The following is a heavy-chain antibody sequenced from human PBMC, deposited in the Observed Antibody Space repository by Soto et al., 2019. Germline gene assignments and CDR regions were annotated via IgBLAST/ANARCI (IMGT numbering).Heavy chain of an antibody. D-gene: IGHD3-3*01. CDR3: TNRRNVLRFLEWSPGMEV. J-gene: IGHJ6*02. V-gene: IGHV3-30*18. CDR2: ISDDGSNK. Sequence: GGSLRLSCAASGFTFSNYGMHWVRQAPGKGLEWVAFISDDGSNKYYADSMKGRFTMSRDNSKSTLYLQMSSLRFEDTAVYYCTNRRNVLRFLEWSPGMEVWGPGTTVTVSS. CDR1: GFTFSNYG.